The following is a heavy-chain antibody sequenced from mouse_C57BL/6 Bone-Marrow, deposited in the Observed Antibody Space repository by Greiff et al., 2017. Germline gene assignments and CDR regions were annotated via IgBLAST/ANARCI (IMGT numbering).Heavy chain of an antibody. Sequence: QVQLQQPGAELVRPGSSVKLSCKASGYTFTSYWMHWVKQRPIQGLEWIGNIDPSDSETHYNQKFKDKATLTVDKSSSTAYMQLSSLTSEDSSVDYCARWNWDGTYWGQGTTLTVSS. D-gene: IGHD4-1*01. V-gene: IGHV1-52*01. CDR1: GYTFTSYW. CDR2: IDPSDSET. J-gene: IGHJ2*01. CDR3: ARWNWDGTY.